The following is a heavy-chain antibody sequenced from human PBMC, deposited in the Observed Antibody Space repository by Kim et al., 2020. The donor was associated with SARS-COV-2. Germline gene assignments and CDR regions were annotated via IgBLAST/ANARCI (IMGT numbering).Heavy chain of an antibody. CDR2: TYYRSKWYN. D-gene: IGHD6-19*01. J-gene: IGHJ6*02. Sequence: GRTYYRSKWYNDYAVSEKSRITISADTSKNPFALQLSSVTPEDTAVYYCARQGGLPVAVNQYYYYGLDVWGQGTTVTVSS. V-gene: IGHV6-1*01. CDR3: ARQGGLPVAVNQYYYYGLDV.